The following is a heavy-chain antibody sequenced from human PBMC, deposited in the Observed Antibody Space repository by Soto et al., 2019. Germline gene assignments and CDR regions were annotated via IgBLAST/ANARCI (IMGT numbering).Heavy chain of an antibody. CDR1: GYSFTSSW. D-gene: IGHD6-6*01. Sequence: EVQLVQSGAEVKKPGESLRISCQGSGYSFTSSWISWVRQMPGEGLEWMGRIDPSDSYINYSPSFQGRVTISADKSISTAYLQCSSLKGSDTAMYYCARRGSSSSFFYDSWGQGTLVTVSS. CDR2: IDPSDSYI. CDR3: ARRGSSSSFFYDS. J-gene: IGHJ4*02. V-gene: IGHV5-10-1*03.